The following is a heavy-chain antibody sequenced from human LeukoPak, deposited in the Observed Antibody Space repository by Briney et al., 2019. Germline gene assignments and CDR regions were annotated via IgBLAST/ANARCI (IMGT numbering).Heavy chain of an antibody. V-gene: IGHV4-34*01. CDR2: IHHSGSI. D-gene: IGHD3-22*01. Sequence: SETLSLTCAVYGVSFNDFYWSWIRQPPGGALEWLGEIHHSGSIKFKPSLRSRVTISMDTPNNQFSLKLRSVTAADTAVYYCARNYYDDSDHLFDPWGQGTLVTVSS. J-gene: IGHJ5*02. CDR1: GVSFNDFY. CDR3: ARNYYDDSDHLFDP.